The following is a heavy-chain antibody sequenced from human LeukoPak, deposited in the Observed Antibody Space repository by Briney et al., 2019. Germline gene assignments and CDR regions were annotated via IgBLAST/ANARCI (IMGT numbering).Heavy chain of an antibody. CDR3: AYSISSPADYYYYMDV. V-gene: IGHV1-8*03. CDR2: MNPNSGNT. Sequence: ASVKVSCKASGYTFTSYDTNWVRQATGQGLEWMGWMNPNSGNTGYAQKFQGRVTITRNTSISTAYMELSSLRSEDTAVYYCAYSISSPADYYYYMDVWGKGTKVTVSS. D-gene: IGHD6-6*01. CDR1: GYTFTSYD. J-gene: IGHJ6*03.